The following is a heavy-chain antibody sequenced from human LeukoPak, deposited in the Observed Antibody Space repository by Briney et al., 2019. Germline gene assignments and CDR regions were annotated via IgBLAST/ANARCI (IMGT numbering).Heavy chain of an antibody. CDR1: GDSVSSNTAA. D-gene: IGHD3-22*01. Sequence: SQTLSLTCAISGDSVSSNTAAWNWIRQSPSRGLEWLGRTYYRSKWYNDYAVSVKSRIAVNPDTSKNQFSLQLNSVTPEDTAVYYCARETNVNHDGSGYYYFDYWSQGNLVTVSS. V-gene: IGHV6-1*01. CDR2: TYYRSKWYN. CDR3: ARETNVNHDGSGYYYFDY. J-gene: IGHJ4*02.